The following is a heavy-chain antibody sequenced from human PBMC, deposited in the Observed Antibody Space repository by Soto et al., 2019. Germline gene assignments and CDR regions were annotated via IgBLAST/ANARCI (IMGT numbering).Heavy chain of an antibody. CDR1: GFTFSSYE. CDR3: ARSGVVIYYYYYYGMDI. V-gene: IGHV3-48*03. CDR2: ISSSGSTI. Sequence: RVSLRLSCAASGFTFSSYEMNWVRQSPGKGLEWVSYISSSGSTIYYADSVKGRFTISRDNAKNSLYLQMNSLRAEDTAVYYCARSGVVIYYYYYYGMDIWGQGTTVTVSS. J-gene: IGHJ6*02. D-gene: IGHD3-3*01.